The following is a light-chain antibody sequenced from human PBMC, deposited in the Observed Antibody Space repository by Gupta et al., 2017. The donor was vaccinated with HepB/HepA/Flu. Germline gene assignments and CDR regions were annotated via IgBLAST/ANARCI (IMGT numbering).Light chain of an antibody. CDR1: SSDVGNYNL. V-gene: IGLV2-23*02. J-gene: IGLJ3*02. Sequence: QSALTQPASLSGSPGQSITISCTGTSSDVGNYNLVSWYQFHPGKAPKLIISEVTKRPSGVSNRFSGSKSGNTAFLTISGLQAEDEADYYCCSYAGRWTYVLFGGGTKLTVL. CDR2: EVT. CDR3: CSYAGRWTYVL.